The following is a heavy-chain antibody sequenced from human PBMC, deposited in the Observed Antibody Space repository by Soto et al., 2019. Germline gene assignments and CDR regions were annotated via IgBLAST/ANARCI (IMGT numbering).Heavy chain of an antibody. D-gene: IGHD2-2*01. V-gene: IGHV4-39*01. CDR1: GGSISSSSYY. J-gene: IGHJ5*02. Sequence: QLQLQESGPGLVKPSETLSLTCTVSGGSISSSSYYWGWIRQPPGKGLEWIGCIYYSGSTSYNPSLKSRVTISVDPSKVQYCLTLSSVTAAATAVDYCPSPAHMPEGDWFDPSGQRTLVIVSS. CDR3: PSPAHMPEGDWFDP. CDR2: IYYSGST.